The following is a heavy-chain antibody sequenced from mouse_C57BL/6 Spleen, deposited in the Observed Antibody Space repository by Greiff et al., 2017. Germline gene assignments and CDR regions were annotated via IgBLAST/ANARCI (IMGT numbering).Heavy chain of an antibody. V-gene: IGHV5-16*01. CDR1: GFTFSDYY. CDR3: AIDEGSNYASWFAY. D-gene: IGHD2-5*01. Sequence: EVNVVESGGGLVKPGGSLKLSCTASGFTFSDYYMAWVRQVPETGLEWVANINYDGSSTYYLDSLKSRFIISRDNAKNILYLQMSSLKSEDTATYYCAIDEGSNYASWFAYWGQGTLVTVSA. J-gene: IGHJ3*01. CDR2: INYDGSST.